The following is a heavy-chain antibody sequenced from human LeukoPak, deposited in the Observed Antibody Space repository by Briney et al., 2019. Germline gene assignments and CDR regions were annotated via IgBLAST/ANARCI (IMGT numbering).Heavy chain of an antibody. J-gene: IGHJ4*02. CDR1: GFALSSYG. V-gene: IGHV3-30*02. D-gene: IGHD1-26*01. CDR2: SRRDGTYV. CDR3: ASGGPTRGTLAS. Sequence: GGSLRLSCAASGFALSSYGMYWVRQTPDRGLEWVAYSRRDGTYVNYADSVKGRFIIARDNSKNTLGLQMNSLRVEDTALYYCASGGPTRGTLASWGQGTLVPVSS.